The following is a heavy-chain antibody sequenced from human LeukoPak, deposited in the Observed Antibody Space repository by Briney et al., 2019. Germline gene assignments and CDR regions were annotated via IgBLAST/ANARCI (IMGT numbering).Heavy chain of an antibody. CDR1: GGSFSGYY. CDR2: INHSGST. Sequence: PSETLSLTCAVYGGSFSGYYWSWIRQPPGKGLEWIGEINHSGSTNYNPSLKSRVTISVDTSKNQFSLKLSSVTAADTAVYYCARHGGRYSGSYYFDYWGQGTLVTVSS. D-gene: IGHD1-26*01. J-gene: IGHJ4*02. V-gene: IGHV4-34*01. CDR3: ARHGGRYSGSYYFDY.